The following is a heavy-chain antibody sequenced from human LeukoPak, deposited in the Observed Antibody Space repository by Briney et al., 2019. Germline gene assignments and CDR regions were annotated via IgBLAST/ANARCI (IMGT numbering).Heavy chain of an antibody. D-gene: IGHD5-18*01. V-gene: IGHV1-2*02. CDR1: GYTFTVYY. CDR3: AREIGPIQLHLWGSAFDY. Sequence: ASVKVSCKASGYTFTVYYMHWVRQAPGQGLEWMGWINPNSGGTNYAQKFQGRVTMTRDTSTSTVYMKLSSLRSEDTAVYYCAREIGPIQLHLWGSAFDYWGQGTLVTVSS. J-gene: IGHJ4*02. CDR2: INPNSGGT.